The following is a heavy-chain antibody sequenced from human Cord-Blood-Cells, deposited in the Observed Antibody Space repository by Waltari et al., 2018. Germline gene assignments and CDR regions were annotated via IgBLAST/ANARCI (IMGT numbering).Heavy chain of an antibody. CDR3: ARGLGFGELFFDY. Sequence: QVQLQQWGAGLLKPSETLSLTCAVYGGSFSGYYWSWIRERPGKGLEWIGEINHSGSTNYNPSLKSRVTISVDTSKNQFSLKLSSVTAADTAVYYCARGLGFGELFFDYWGQGTLVTVSS. V-gene: IGHV4-34*01. CDR1: GGSFSGYY. D-gene: IGHD3-10*01. J-gene: IGHJ4*02. CDR2: INHSGST.